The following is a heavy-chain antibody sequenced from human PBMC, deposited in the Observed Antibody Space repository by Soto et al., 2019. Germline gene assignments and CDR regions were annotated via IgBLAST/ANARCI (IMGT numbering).Heavy chain of an antibody. V-gene: IGHV2-70*11. CDR2: IDWDDEK. CDR1: GFSLSTSGIF. D-gene: IGHD5-12*01. CDR3: ARMTRCSGNDCADFNI. J-gene: IGHJ3*02. Sequence: SGPTLVNPTQTLTLTCTFSGFSLSTSGIFVRWIRQPPGKALEWLARIDWDDEKYYSTSLKTRLTLSKDTSKNQVVLTKTNMDSADTDTYSCARMTRCSGNDCADFNIRGKATMVTVSS.